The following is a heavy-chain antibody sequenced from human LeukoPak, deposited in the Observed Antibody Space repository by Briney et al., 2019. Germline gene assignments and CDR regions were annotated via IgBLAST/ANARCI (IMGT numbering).Heavy chain of an antibody. Sequence: PSETLSLTSAVSGGAFSNYFWTWIRQPPGKGLEWIAEINDSGSTNSNSSLRSRVAISVDTSKSQFSLRLTPVTAADTAVYCCARGQYCSTTTCYSARRYFDFWGQGTLVTVSS. D-gene: IGHD2-2*01. CDR1: GGAFSNYF. J-gene: IGHJ4*02. CDR2: INDSGST. CDR3: ARGQYCSTTTCYSARRYFDF. V-gene: IGHV4-34*01.